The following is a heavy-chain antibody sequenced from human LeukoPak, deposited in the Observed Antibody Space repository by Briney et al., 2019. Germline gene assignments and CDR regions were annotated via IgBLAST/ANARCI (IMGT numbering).Heavy chain of an antibody. V-gene: IGHV5-51*01. CDR2: IYPGYSDT. D-gene: IGHD2-15*01. CDR3: ARLVVVAALIDY. Sequence: GESLKISFKGSGFRFTSYWIGWVRPMPGKGLEWMGIIYPGYSDTRYSPSFQGQVTISADKSISTAYLQWSSLKASDTAMYYCARLVVVAALIDYWGQGTLVTVSS. CDR1: GFRFTSYW. J-gene: IGHJ4*02.